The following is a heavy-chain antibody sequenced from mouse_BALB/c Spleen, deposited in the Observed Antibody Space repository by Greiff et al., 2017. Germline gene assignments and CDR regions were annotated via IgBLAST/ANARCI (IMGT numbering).Heavy chain of an antibody. CDR2: IYPYNGGT. J-gene: IGHJ3*01. Sequence: VQLQQSGPELVKPGASVKISCKASGYTFTDYNMHWVKQSHGKSLEWIGYIYPYNGGTGYNQKFKSKATLTVDNSSSTAYMELRSLTSEDSAVYYCARMGNDGYSFAYWGQGTLVTVSA. CDR3: ARMGNDGYSFAY. CDR1: GYTFTDYN. D-gene: IGHD2-3*01. V-gene: IGHV1S29*02.